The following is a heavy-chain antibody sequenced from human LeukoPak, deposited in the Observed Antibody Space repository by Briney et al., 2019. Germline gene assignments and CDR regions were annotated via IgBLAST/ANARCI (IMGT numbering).Heavy chain of an antibody. D-gene: IGHD3-10*01. CDR3: ATGVTMVRGVLSRGFGY. V-gene: IGHV1-8*01. CDR2: MNPNSGNT. Sequence: ASVKVSCKASGYTLTSYDINWVRQATGQGLEWMGWMNPNSGNTVYAQKFQGRVTMTRNTSISTVYMELSSLRSEDTAVYYCATGVTMVRGVLSRGFGYWGQGTLVTVSS. J-gene: IGHJ4*02. CDR1: GYTLTSYD.